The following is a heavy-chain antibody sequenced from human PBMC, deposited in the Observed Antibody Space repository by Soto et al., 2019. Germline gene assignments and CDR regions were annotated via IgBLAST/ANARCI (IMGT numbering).Heavy chain of an antibody. CDR3: ARDSRDCSGGSCYAFDI. CDR2: ISSSSSYI. CDR1: GFTFSSYS. J-gene: IGHJ3*02. Sequence: GGSLRLSCAASGFTFSSYSMNWVRQAPGKGLEWVSSISSSSSYIYYADSVKGRFTISRDNAKNSLYLQMNSLRAEDTAVYYCARDSRDCSGGSCYAFDIWGQGTMVTVSS. V-gene: IGHV3-21*01. D-gene: IGHD2-15*01.